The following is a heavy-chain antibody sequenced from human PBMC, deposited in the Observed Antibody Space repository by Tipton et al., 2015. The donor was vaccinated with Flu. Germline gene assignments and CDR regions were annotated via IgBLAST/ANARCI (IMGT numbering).Heavy chain of an antibody. CDR2: INDAGTA. CDR1: GGSISNSDYF. V-gene: IGHV4-39*07. CDR3: TREPMN. Sequence: LRLSCSVSGGSISNSDYFWGWIRQPPGKGLEWIGAINDAGTAYYNPSLKNRATISVDTSNNQFSLRLTSVTAADTAVFYCTREPMNWGQGTLVTVSS. J-gene: IGHJ4*02. D-gene: IGHD3-22*01.